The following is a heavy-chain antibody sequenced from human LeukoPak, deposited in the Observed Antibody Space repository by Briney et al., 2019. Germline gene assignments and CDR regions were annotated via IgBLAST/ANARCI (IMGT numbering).Heavy chain of an antibody. CDR1: GYSFSTYW. CDR2: IYPGDSDP. V-gene: IGHV5-51*01. Sequence: GQSLKISCKGSGYSFSTYWIGWVRQMPGKGLEWMGIIYPGDSDPRYSPSFQGQVTISADKSIRAAYLPWSSLKASDTAMYYCARLNDYDSSGYYYVADYWGQGTLVTVSS. D-gene: IGHD3-22*01. J-gene: IGHJ4*02. CDR3: ARLNDYDSSGYYYVADY.